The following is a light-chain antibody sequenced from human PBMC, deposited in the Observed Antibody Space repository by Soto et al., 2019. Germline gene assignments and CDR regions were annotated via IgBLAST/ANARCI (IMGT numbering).Light chain of an antibody. V-gene: IGKV3-15*01. J-gene: IGKJ1*01. CDR2: GAS. Sequence: EIVMTQSPATLSVSPGERATLSCRASQSVRSNLAWYQQRPGQAPRILIYGASTRATGIPARFSGSGSGTANTLTLSSLQPEDFAIYFCQQYNNWPGTFGQGTKVEIK. CDR1: QSVRSN. CDR3: QQYNNWPGT.